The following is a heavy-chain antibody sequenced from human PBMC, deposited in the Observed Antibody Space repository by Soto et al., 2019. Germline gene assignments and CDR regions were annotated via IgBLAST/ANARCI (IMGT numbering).Heavy chain of an antibody. CDR1: GGTISSYY. CDR3: ARATSLPEAAADY. J-gene: IGHJ4*02. D-gene: IGHD6-13*01. V-gene: IGHV4-59*01. Sequence: SETLSLTCTVSGGTISSYYWSLIRQPPGKGLEWIGYIYYSGSTNYNPSLKSRVTISVETSKNQFSLKLSSVTAAETAVYYCARATSLPEAAADYWGQGTLFTISS. CDR2: IYYSGST.